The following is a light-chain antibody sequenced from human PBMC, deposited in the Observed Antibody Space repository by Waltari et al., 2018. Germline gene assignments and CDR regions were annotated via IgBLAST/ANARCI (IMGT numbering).Light chain of an antibody. CDR1: QRVSSSY. J-gene: IGKJ1*01. CDR3: QQYGSSPRT. Sequence: EIVLTQSPGTLSLSPGERDTPSCRASQRVSSSYLAWYQQKHGQAPRLRIYGPSSRATGIPDRFSGRGSGTDFTLTISRLEPEDFAVYYCQQYGSSPRTFGQGTKVEIK. CDR2: GPS. V-gene: IGKV3-20*01.